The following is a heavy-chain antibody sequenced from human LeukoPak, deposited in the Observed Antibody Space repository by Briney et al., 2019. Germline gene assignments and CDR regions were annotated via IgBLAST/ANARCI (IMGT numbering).Heavy chain of an antibody. CDR1: GFTFSSYE. CDR2: ISSSGSTI. V-gene: IGHV3-48*03. D-gene: IGHD3-22*01. J-gene: IGHJ1*01. Sequence: GGSLRLSCAASGFTFSSYEMNWVRQAPGKGLEWVSYISSSGSTIYYADSVKGRFTISRDNAKNSLYLQMNSLRAEDTAFYYCARSNYYDSSGHLTQYFQHWGQGTLVTVSS. CDR3: ARSNYYDSSGHLTQYFQH.